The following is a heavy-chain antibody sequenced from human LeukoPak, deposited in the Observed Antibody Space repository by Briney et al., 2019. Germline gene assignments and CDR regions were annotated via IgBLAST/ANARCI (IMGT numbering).Heavy chain of an antibody. CDR3: ARGEGYSSSWYNYYYYYYMDV. Sequence: PSETLSLTCTVSGGSISSYYWSWIRQPPGKGLEWIGYIYYSGSTNYNPSLKSRVTISVDSSKNQFSLKLSSVTAADTAVYYCARGEGYSSSWYNYYYYYYMDVWGKGTTVTISS. CDR1: GGSISSYY. J-gene: IGHJ6*03. D-gene: IGHD6-13*01. CDR2: IYYSGST. V-gene: IGHV4-59*01.